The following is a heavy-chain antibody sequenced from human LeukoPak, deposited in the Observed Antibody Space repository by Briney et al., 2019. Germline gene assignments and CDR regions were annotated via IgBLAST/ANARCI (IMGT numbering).Heavy chain of an antibody. Sequence: SETLSLTCTVSGASISSFYWSWVRQPPGKGLEWIGYVRYSGSTNYNPSLKSRVSTSVETSKNQLSLKLKSVTAADTAVYYCAGFGTFGNNWFDPWGQGILVTVSS. CDR3: AGFGTFGNNWFDP. V-gene: IGHV4-59*01. CDR1: GASISSFY. CDR2: VRYSGST. J-gene: IGHJ5*02. D-gene: IGHD1-1*01.